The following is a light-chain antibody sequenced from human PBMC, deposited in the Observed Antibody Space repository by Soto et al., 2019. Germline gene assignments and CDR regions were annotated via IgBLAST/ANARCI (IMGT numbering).Light chain of an antibody. V-gene: IGLV2-23*01. CDR2: EST. J-gene: IGLJ2*01. Sequence: QSVLTQPASVSGSPGQSITISCTGTNSDVGSYNLVSWYQYRPGRAPKVMIYESTRRPSGVSNRFSGSKSGNTASLTISGLQAEDEADYYCCSYAGSSTVIFGGGTQLTVL. CDR3: CSYAGSSTVI. CDR1: NSDVGSYNL.